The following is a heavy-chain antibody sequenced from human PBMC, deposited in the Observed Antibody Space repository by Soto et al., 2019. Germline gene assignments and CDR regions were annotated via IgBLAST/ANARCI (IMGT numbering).Heavy chain of an antibody. CDR1: GGTFSSYT. V-gene: IGHV1-69*02. Sequence: SVKVSCKASGGTFSSYTISWVRQAPGQGLEWMGRIIPILGIANYAQKFQGRVTITADKSTSTAYMELSSLRSEDTAVYYCARGYNWNDVGSDVWGQGTTVTVSS. J-gene: IGHJ6*02. CDR3: ARGYNWNDVGSDV. CDR2: IIPILGIA. D-gene: IGHD1-1*01.